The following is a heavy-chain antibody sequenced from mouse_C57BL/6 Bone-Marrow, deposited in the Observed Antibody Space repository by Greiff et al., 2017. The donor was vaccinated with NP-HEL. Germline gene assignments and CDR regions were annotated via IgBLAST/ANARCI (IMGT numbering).Heavy chain of an antibody. CDR1: GYTFTSYW. CDR2: INPSNGGT. CDR3: ARKGGFITTVVAHFDD. V-gene: IGHV1-53*01. Sequence: QVQLQQPGTELVKPGASVKLSCKASGYTFTSYWMHWVKQRPGQGLEWIGNINPSNGGTNYNEKFKSKATLTVDKSSSTAYMQLSSLTSEDSAVYYCARKGGFITTVVAHFDDWGQGTTLTVSS. J-gene: IGHJ2*01. D-gene: IGHD1-1*01.